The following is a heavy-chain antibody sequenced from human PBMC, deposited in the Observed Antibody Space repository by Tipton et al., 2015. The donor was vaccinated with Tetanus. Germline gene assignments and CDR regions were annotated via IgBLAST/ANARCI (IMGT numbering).Heavy chain of an antibody. D-gene: IGHD5-12*01. Sequence: TLSLTCALYGGSFSDYYWTWIRQPPGKGLEWIGYMYHSGQAYYNSSLKSRVVILVDTSKNQFSLKLSSVTAADTAVYYCARYSRVATSNNWFDPWGQGTLVTVSS. CDR1: GGSFSDYY. CDR2: MYHSGQA. V-gene: IGHV4-30-4*08. CDR3: ARYSRVATSNNWFDP. J-gene: IGHJ5*02.